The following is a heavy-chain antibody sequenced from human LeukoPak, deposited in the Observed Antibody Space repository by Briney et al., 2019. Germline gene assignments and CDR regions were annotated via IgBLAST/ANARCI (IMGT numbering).Heavy chain of an antibody. CDR1: GFTFSSYA. Sequence: GGSLRFSCAASGFTFSSYAMSWVRQAPGKGLEWVSAISGSGGSTYFADSVKGRFTISRDNSKNTLYLQMNSLRAEDTAVYYCVGSSSWYPTVFDYWGQGTLVTVSS. CDR2: ISGSGGST. CDR3: VGSSSWYPTVFDY. D-gene: IGHD6-13*01. J-gene: IGHJ4*02. V-gene: IGHV3-23*01.